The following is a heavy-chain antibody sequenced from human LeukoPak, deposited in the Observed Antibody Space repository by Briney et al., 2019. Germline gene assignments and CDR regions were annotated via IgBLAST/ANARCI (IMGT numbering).Heavy chain of an antibody. CDR2: MNPNSGNT. CDR3: ARMRSLKLLWFGELSPYYFDY. D-gene: IGHD3-10*01. Sequence: ASVKVSCKASGYTFTSYDINWVRQATGQGLEWMGWMNPNSGNTGYAQKFQGRVTMTRNTSISTAYMELSSLRSEDTAVYYCARMRSLKLLWFGELSPYYFDYWGQGTLVTVSS. J-gene: IGHJ4*02. V-gene: IGHV1-8*01. CDR1: GYTFTSYD.